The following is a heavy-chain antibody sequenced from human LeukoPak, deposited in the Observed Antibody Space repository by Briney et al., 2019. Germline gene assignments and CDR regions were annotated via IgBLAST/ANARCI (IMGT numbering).Heavy chain of an antibody. CDR2: ISYDGSNK. CDR3: ARADFEYYDYVWGSYRTTGYFDY. J-gene: IGHJ4*02. D-gene: IGHD3-16*02. CDR1: GFTFSSYA. V-gene: IGHV3-30-3*01. Sequence: GGSLRLSCAASGFTFSSYAMHWVRQAPGKGLEWVAVISYDGSNKYYADSVKGRFTISRDNSKNTLYLHMNSLRAEDTAVYYCARADFEYYDYVWGSYRTTGYFDYWGQGTLVTVSS.